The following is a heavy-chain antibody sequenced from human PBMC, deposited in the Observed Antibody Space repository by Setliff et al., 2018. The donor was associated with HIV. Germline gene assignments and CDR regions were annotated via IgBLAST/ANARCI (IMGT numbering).Heavy chain of an antibody. D-gene: IGHD2-2*02. CDR2: IHYNGRT. V-gene: IGHV4-39*01. CDR3: ARYTSKVDWFDP. CDR1: GDSITNDDYY. Sequence: SETLSLTCTVSGDSITNDDYYWGWIRQPPGKGLEWIAIIHYNGRTYYGPSLKSRVTIFVDTSKTQFYLKLRSVTASDTAVYYCARYTSKVDWFDPWGQGTLVTVSS. J-gene: IGHJ5*02.